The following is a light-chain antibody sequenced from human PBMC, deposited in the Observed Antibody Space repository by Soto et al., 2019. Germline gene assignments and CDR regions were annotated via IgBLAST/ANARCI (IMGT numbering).Light chain of an antibody. CDR2: GAS. V-gene: IGKV3-20*01. J-gene: IGKJ1*01. CDR1: QSVSNSY. CDR3: QQYGTSPWT. Sequence: DIVLTQSPGTLSLSPGERATLSCRASQSVSNSYLAWYQQKPGQAPRLLIFGASSRATGIPDRFSGSGSGTDFTLTISRLEPEDFAVYYCQQYGTSPWTFGQGTKVEIK.